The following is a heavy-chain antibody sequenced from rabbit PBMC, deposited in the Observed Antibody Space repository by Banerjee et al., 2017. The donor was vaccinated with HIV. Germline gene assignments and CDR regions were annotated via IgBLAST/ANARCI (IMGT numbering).Heavy chain of an antibody. CDR1: GFSFSSSYN. J-gene: IGHJ4*01. D-gene: IGHD4-1*01. V-gene: IGHV1S40*01. Sequence: EGSLTLTCTASGFSFSSSYNMCWVRQAPGKGLEWIACIGAGSSGDTVYATWAKGRFTISKASWTTVTLQMTSLTAADTASYFCARDLAGVIGWNFNLWGPGPLVTVS. CDR3: ARDLAGVIGWNFNL. CDR2: IGAGSSGDT.